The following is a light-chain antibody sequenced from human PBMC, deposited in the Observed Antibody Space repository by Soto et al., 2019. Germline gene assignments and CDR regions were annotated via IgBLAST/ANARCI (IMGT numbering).Light chain of an antibody. J-gene: IGKJ4*01. CDR3: QQYDNLPLT. CDR2: DAS. V-gene: IGKV1-33*01. Sequence: DIQISHSPSSLSASVGDRVTITCQASQDISNYLNWYQQKPGKAPKLLIYDASNLETGVPSRFSGSGSGTDFTFTISSLQPEDIATYYCQQYDNLPLTFGGGTKVDNK. CDR1: QDISNY.